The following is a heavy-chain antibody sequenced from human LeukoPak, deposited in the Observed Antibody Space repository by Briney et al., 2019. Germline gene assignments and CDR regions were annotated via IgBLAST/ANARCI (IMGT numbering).Heavy chain of an antibody. CDR2: ISWNSGSI. V-gene: IGHV3-9*01. CDR3: ARYHYGSLYFDC. D-gene: IGHD4-17*01. J-gene: IGHJ4*02. CDR1: GFTFDDYA. Sequence: SGGSLRLSCAASGFTFDDYAMHWVRQAPGKGLEWVSGISWNSGSIGYADSVKGRFTISRDNAKNSLYLQMSSLRAEDTAIYYCARYHYGSLYFDCWGQGTLVTVSS.